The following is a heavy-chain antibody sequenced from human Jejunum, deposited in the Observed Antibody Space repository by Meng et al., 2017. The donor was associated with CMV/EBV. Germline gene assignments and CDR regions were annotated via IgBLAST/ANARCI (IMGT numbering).Heavy chain of an antibody. CDR2: INVNSGET. CDR3: VREGYFCSSSSCYKSFDY. V-gene: IGHV1-2*02. D-gene: IGHD2-2*02. Sequence: FTDSFLHWVRQAPGQGLEWVGLINVNSGETSSAQNLQGRVTMTRDTSISTVYMDLSRLRSDDTALYYCVREGYFCSSSSCYKSFDYWGQGTLVTVSS. CDR1: FTDSF. J-gene: IGHJ4*02.